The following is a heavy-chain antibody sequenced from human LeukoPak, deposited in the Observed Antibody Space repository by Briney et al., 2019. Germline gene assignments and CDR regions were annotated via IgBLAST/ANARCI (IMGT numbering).Heavy chain of an antibody. D-gene: IGHD6-19*01. Sequence: ASVMVSFKASGYTFTGNYIHWVRQAPGQGLEWLGWINPDSGGTNYAQKFQGRVTMTRDTSISTAYMDLSTLRSDDTAVYYCARDRVQSSAGWSFWFDPWGQGTLVTVSS. CDR2: INPDSGGT. J-gene: IGHJ5*02. CDR3: ARDRVQSSAGWSFWFDP. V-gene: IGHV1-2*02. CDR1: GYTFTGNY.